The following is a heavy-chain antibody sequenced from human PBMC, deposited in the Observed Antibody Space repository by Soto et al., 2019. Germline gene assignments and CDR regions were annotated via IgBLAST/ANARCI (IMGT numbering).Heavy chain of an antibody. D-gene: IGHD4-17*01. Sequence: QVQLQESGPGLVKPSQTLSLTCTVSRGSIRSGGFYWTWIRQHPGKGLEWIGYMYYSGSTYDSGGTYYRPSLKSRGTVSSDTSKNQFSLNLTSVTAADTAVYYSARGTIDYAIYYSDYWGPGTLVTVSS. CDR2: MYYSGSTYDSGGT. CDR3: ARGTIDYAIYYSDY. J-gene: IGHJ4*02. CDR1: RGSIRSGGFY. V-gene: IGHV4-31*03.